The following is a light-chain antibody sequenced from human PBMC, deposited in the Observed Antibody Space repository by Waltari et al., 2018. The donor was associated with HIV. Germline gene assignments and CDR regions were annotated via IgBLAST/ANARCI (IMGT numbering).Light chain of an antibody. Sequence: QSALTQPPSASGSPGQSVTISCTGTRNDVGNYAYVSWYQQHPGKAPKPLIYEVNQRTSGVPDRFSGSKSDNTASLTVSGLQAEDEADYYCSSYAGRNNRLVFGGGTKLTVL. J-gene: IGLJ2*01. CDR2: EVN. CDR1: RNDVGNYAY. CDR3: SSYAGRNNRLV. V-gene: IGLV2-8*01.